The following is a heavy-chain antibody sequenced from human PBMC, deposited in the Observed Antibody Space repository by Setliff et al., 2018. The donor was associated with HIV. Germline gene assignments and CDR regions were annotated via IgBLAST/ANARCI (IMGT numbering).Heavy chain of an antibody. CDR2: IYTSAST. J-gene: IGHJ4*02. V-gene: IGHV4-61*09. D-gene: IGHD6-19*01. Sequence: SETLSLTCTVSGGSISSSSYYWSWIRQPAGKGLEWIGHIYTSASTNYNPSLKSRVTISVDTSKNQFSLKLSSVTAADTAVYYCARERQWLERDYFDYWGQGTLVTVSS. CDR3: ARERQWLERDYFDY. CDR1: GGSISSSSYY.